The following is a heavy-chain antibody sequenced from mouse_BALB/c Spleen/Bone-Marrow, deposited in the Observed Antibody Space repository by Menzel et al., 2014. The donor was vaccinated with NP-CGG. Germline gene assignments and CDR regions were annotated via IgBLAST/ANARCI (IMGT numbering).Heavy chain of an antibody. J-gene: IGHJ4*01. CDR3: ARGVVYYYAMDY. CDR1: GYTFTNYW. V-gene: IGHV1-69*02. Sequence: QVQLQQSGAELVKPGASVKLSCKASGYTFTNYWMHWVKQRPGQGLEWIGEIDPSDSYSNYNQNFKGKATLTVDKSSSTAYMQLTSLTSEDSAVYYCARGVVYYYAMDYCGQGTSVTVSS. CDR2: IDPSDSYS.